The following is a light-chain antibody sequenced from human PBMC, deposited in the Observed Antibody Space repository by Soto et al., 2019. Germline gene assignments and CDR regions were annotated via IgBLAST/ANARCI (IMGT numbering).Light chain of an antibody. CDR1: QSVRSN. CDR3: HQRQRWPRT. V-gene: IGKV3D-15*01. CDR2: GAS. J-gene: IGKJ1*01. Sequence: EIVMTQSPATLSVSPGERVTLSCRASQSVRSNIAWYQQKPGQAPRLLIYGASSRATGIPDRFSGSGSGTDFTLTIASLEPEDFGFYYCHQRQRWPRTFGQGTKVDIK.